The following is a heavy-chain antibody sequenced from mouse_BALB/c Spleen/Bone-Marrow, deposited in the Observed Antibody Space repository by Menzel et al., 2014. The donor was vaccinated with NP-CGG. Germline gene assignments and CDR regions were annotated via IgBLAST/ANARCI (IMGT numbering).Heavy chain of an antibody. CDR2: IDPSDSET. J-gene: IGHJ1*01. CDR1: GYTFTSYW. V-gene: IGHV1-69*02. D-gene: IGHD2-3*01. CDR3: ARAHGYYPYWYFDV. Sequence: VQLQQSGAELVKPGAPVKLSCKASGYTFTSYWMNWVKQRPGRGLEWIGRIDPSDSETHYNQTFKDKATLTVDKSSSTAYIQRSSLTSEDSAVYYCARAHGYYPYWYFDVWGAGTTVTVSS.